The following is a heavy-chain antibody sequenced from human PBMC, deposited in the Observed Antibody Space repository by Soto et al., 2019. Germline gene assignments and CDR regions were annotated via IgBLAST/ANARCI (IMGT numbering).Heavy chain of an antibody. D-gene: IGHD6-13*01. Sequence: SETLSLTCTVSGGSISSGGYYWSWIRQHPGKGLEWIGYIYYSGNTYYNPSLKSRVTILVDTSKNQFSLKLSSVTAADTAVYYCARLSGSWQSWFDPRGQGTLVTVSS. CDR1: GGSISSGGYY. V-gene: IGHV4-31*03. CDR2: IYYSGNT. CDR3: ARLSGSWQSWFDP. J-gene: IGHJ5*02.